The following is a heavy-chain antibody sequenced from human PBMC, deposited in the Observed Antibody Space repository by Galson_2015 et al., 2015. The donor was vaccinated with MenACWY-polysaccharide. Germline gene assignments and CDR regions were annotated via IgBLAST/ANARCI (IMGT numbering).Heavy chain of an antibody. J-gene: IGHJ4*02. Sequence: SVKVSCKASGYTFTTYDINWVRQATGQGLEWMGWMNPNSGNAGYAQKLQGRLTMTRDTSTSTAYMELTSLRYEDTAVYYCARVVRRKYSYSDYWGQGTLVTVSP. D-gene: IGHD5-18*01. CDR3: ARVVRRKYSYSDY. CDR2: MNPNSGNA. V-gene: IGHV1-8*01. CDR1: GYTFTTYD.